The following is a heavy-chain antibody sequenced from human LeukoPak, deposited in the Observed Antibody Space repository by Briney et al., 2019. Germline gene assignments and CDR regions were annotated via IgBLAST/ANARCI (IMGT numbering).Heavy chain of an antibody. J-gene: IGHJ4*02. CDR1: GFTFSDTY. CDR3: ARGAHYYDSN. D-gene: IGHD3-22*01. Sequence: PGGSLRLSCAVSGFTFSDTYMTWIRQAPGKGLESLSYISPSGTDISYADSVKGRFTISRDNAKNSLYLQMNSLRAEDTAVYYCARGAHYYDSNWGQGTLVTVSS. V-gene: IGHV3-11*04. CDR2: ISPSGTDI.